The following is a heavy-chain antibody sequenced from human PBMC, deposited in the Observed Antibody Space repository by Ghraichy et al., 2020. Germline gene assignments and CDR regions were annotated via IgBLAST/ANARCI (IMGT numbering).Heavy chain of an antibody. Sequence: ASVKVSCKASGYTFTTYGLTWLRQAPGQGLEWMGWINSYNGDTKYAQKVQGRATMTTDTSTSTAYMELRSLRSDDTAVYYCARGGPYCSGGVCYFLDSWGQGTLVTVSS. CDR1: GYTFTTYG. D-gene: IGHD2-8*02. CDR2: INSYNGDT. V-gene: IGHV1-18*01. J-gene: IGHJ4*02. CDR3: ARGGPYCSGGVCYFLDS.